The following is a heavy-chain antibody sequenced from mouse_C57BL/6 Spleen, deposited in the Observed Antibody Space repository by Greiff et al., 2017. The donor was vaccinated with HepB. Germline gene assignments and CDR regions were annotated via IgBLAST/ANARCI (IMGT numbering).Heavy chain of an antibody. CDR3: TRPTAQATDYAMDY. CDR1: GFNIKDDY. CDR2: IDPENGDT. D-gene: IGHD3-2*02. V-gene: IGHV14-4*01. J-gene: IGHJ4*01. Sequence: VQLKESGAELVRPGASVKLSCTASGFNIKDDYMHWVKQRPEQGLEWIGWIDPENGDTEYASKFQGKATITADTSSNTAYLQLSSLTSEDTAVYYCTRPTAQATDYAMDYWGQGTSVTVSS.